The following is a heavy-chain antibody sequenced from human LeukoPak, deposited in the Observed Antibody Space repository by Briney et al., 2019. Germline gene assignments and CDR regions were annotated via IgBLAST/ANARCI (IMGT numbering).Heavy chain of an antibody. CDR1: GGTFSSYA. CDR3: ARDTTYTYYYGSGSYSEYWFDP. V-gene: IGHV1-69*05. CDR2: IIPIFGTA. Sequence: SVKVSCKASGGTFSSYAISWVRQAPGQGLEWMGGIIPIFGTANYAQKFQGRVTITTDESTSTAYMELSSLRSEDTAVYYCARDTTYTYYYGSGSYSEYWFDPWGQGTLVTVSS. J-gene: IGHJ5*02. D-gene: IGHD3-10*01.